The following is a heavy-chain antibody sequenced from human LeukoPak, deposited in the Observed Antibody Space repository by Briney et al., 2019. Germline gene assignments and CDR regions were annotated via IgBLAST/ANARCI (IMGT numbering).Heavy chain of an antibody. CDR2: INHSGST. D-gene: IGHD3-9*01. CDR1: GGSLSGSY. CDR3: ARGRRDTLYYFDY. J-gene: IGHJ4*02. Sequence: SETLSLTCAVYGGSLSGSYWSWIRQPPGKGLEWIGEINHSGSTNYNPSLKSRVTISVDTSKNQFSLKLSSVTAADTAVYYCARGRRDTLYYFDYWGQGTLVTVSS. V-gene: IGHV4-34*01.